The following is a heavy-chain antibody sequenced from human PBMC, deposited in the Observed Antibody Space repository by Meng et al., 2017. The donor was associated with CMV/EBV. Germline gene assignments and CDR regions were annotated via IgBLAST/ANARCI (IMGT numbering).Heavy chain of an antibody. D-gene: IGHD5-18*01. Sequence: ASVKVSCKASGYTFTGYYMHWVRQAPGQGLEWMGWINPNSGGTNYAQKFQGRVTMTRDTSISTAYMELSRLRSGDTAVYYCARSRIQLWLHHYYYGMDVWGQGTTVTV. J-gene: IGHJ6*02. CDR2: INPNSGGT. CDR1: GYTFTGYY. V-gene: IGHV1-2*02. CDR3: ARSRIQLWLHHYYYGMDV.